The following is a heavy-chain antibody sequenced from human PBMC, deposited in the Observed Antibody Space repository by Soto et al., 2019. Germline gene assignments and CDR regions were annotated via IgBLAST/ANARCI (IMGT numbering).Heavy chain of an antibody. CDR1: GFTFSDYY. J-gene: IGHJ4*02. Sequence: GGSLRLSCAASGFTFSDYYMSWIRQAPGKGLEWVSYISSSGSTIYYADSVKGRFTISRDNAKNSLYLQMNSLRAEDTAVYYCARLYSSGWYRQDDYWGQGTLVTVSS. D-gene: IGHD6-19*01. CDR3: ARLYSSGWYRQDDY. CDR2: ISSSGSTI. V-gene: IGHV3-11*01.